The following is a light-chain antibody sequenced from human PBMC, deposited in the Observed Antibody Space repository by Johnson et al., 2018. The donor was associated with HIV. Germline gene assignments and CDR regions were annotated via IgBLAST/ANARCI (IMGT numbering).Light chain of an antibody. CDR1: SSNIGNNY. CDR2: DNN. J-gene: IGLJ1*01. Sequence: QSVLTQPPSVSAAPGQKVTISCSGSSSNIGNNYVSWYQQLPGTAPKLLIYDNNKRPSGIPDRFSDSKSGTSATLGITALQPGDEADYYCGTWDSIQSAYVFGTGTKVTVL. V-gene: IGLV1-51*01. CDR3: GTWDSIQSAYV.